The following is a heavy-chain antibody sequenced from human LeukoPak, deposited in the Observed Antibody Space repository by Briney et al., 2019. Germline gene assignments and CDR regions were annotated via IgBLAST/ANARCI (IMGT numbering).Heavy chain of an antibody. CDR1: GFTFSSYG. J-gene: IGHJ4*02. D-gene: IGHD1-26*01. CDR3: ARGADFDY. V-gene: IGHV3-30*03. CDR2: ISYDGSNK. Sequence: GGSLRLSCAASGFTFSSYGMHWVRQAPGKGLEWVAVISYDGSNKYYADSVKGRFTISRDNSKNTLYLQMNSLRAEDTAVYYCARGADFDYWGQGTLVTVSS.